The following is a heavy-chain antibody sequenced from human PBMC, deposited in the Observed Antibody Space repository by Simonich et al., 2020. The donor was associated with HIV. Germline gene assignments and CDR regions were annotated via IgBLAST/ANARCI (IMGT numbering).Heavy chain of an antibody. CDR1: GYTFTGYY. J-gene: IGHJ4*02. Sequence: QVQLVQSGAEVKKPGASVKVSCKASGYTFTGYYMNWVRQAPGQGLEWMGWSNPNSGGTNYAQKFQGRVTMTRDTSIRTAYMELSRLRSDDTALYYCARGLSTGTYYFDYWGQGTLVTVSS. CDR2: SNPNSGGT. CDR3: ARGLSTGTYYFDY. D-gene: IGHD1-7*01. V-gene: IGHV1-2*02.